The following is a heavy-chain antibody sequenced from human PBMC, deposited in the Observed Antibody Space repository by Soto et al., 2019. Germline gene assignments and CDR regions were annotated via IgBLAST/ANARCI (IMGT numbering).Heavy chain of an antibody. V-gene: IGHV3-30-3*01. CDR1: GFTFSSYA. J-gene: IGHJ6*02. CDR3: ARDYYRFNSGYGFSMDV. Sequence: QVQLVESGGGVVEPGRSQRLSSAASGFTFSSYAMHWVRKAPGKGLEGVTVISYDGSNKYYADSVKGRFTISRDNSKNTLYLQTNSLRAEDTAVYYCARDYYRFNSGYGFSMDVWGQGTTVTVSS. D-gene: IGHD5-12*01. CDR2: ISYDGSNK.